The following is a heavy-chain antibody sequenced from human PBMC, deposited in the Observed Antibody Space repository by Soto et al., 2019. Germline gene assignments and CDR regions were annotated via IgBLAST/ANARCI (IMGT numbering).Heavy chain of an antibody. J-gene: IGHJ4*02. CDR2: IIPIFGTA. Sequence: QVQLVQSGAEVKKPGSSVKVSCKASGGTFSSYAISWVRQAPGQGLEWMGGIIPIFGTANYAQKFQGRVTITGDETTSTAYMELGSLRSEDTAVYFCAGGWGSGYLEGGQGYWGQGTLVTVSS. D-gene: IGHD3-3*01. CDR1: GGTFSSYA. V-gene: IGHV1-69*12. CDR3: AGGWGSGYLEGGQGY.